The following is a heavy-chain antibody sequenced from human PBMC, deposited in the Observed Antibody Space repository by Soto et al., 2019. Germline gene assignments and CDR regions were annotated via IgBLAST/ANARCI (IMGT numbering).Heavy chain of an antibody. CDR1: GYTLSNYY. CDR3: ARGSVSGRRFDY. CDR2: IKTSDGST. D-gene: IGHD6-19*01. Sequence: QVQLVQSGAEVKKPGASVKASCKASGYTLSNYYMHWVRQAPGQGLEWMGIIKTSDGSTTYAQRIQGRVTMARDTSTSTVYLELSSLTSEDTAIYYCARGSVSGRRFDYWGEGTLVTVSS. J-gene: IGHJ4*02. V-gene: IGHV1-46*03.